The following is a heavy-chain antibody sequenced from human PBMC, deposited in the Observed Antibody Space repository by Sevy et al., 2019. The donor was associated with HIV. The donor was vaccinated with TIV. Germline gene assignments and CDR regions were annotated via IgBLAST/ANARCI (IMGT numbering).Heavy chain of an antibody. D-gene: IGHD2-15*01. CDR3: ASDGGECSGGNCYSYYFDY. V-gene: IGHV1-18*01. Sequence: ASVKVSCMASGYTFTSYGINWVRQAPGQGLEWMGWISGYNGDTNYAQRLQARVTMTTDTSTSTAYMELRSLRSDDTAIYYCASDGGECSGGNCYSYYFDYWGQGTLVTVSS. J-gene: IGHJ4*02. CDR2: ISGYNGDT. CDR1: GYTFTSYG.